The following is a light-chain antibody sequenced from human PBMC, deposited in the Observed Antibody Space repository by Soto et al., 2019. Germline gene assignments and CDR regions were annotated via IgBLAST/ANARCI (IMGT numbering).Light chain of an antibody. Sequence: DIVMTQSPLSLTVTPGEPASISCRSSQSILHSTGYNYLDWYLQKPGQSPQLLIYLGFNRASGVPHRFSGSRSGTDFTLKISRVEAEHVRVYYFMQALYAPRTAGHGTKLHIK. V-gene: IGKV2-28*01. CDR2: LGF. J-gene: IGKJ2*02. CDR1: QSILHSTGYNY. CDR3: MQALYAPRT.